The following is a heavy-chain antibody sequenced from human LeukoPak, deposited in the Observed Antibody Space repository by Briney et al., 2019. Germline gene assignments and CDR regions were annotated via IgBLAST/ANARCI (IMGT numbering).Heavy chain of an antibody. V-gene: IGHV4-39*01. CDR2: FYNSGST. CDR3: VLMPGY. Sequence: SETLSLTCTVSGGSISSSNYYWGWVRQPPGKGLKWIGSFYNSGSTYYNPSLKSRVTISVDTSKKQFSLRLTSVTAADTAVYYCVLMPGYWGQGILVAVSS. CDR1: GGSISSSNYY. J-gene: IGHJ4*02. D-gene: IGHD2-2*01.